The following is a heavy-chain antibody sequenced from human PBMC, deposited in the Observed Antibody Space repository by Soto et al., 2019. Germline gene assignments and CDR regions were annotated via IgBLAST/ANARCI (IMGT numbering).Heavy chain of an antibody. CDR3: ARRARTDFYYMDV. CDR2: ISSNGVGT. CDR1: GFTLSGYA. Sequence: EVQLAESGGGLAQPGGSLRLSCAASGFTLSGYAMDWVRQAPGKGLEYVSGISSNGVGTYYANSVQGRFTISRDNSKNTVYLQMGSLRPEDMAEYYCARRARTDFYYMDVWGKGTTVTVSS. V-gene: IGHV3-64*01. J-gene: IGHJ6*03. D-gene: IGHD4-17*01.